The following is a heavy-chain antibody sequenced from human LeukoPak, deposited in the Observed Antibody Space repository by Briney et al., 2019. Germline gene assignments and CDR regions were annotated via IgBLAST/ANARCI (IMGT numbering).Heavy chain of an antibody. V-gene: IGHV4-39*01. D-gene: IGHD5-18*01. CDR2: IYYSGST. CDR3: ARHVTAMGGLDY. J-gene: IGHJ4*02. CDR1: GDSISSSSYY. Sequence: PSETLSLTCTVSGDSISSSSYYWGWIRQPPGKGLEWIGIIYYSGSTYYNPSLKSRVTISVDTSKNQFSLKLSSVTAADTAVYYCARHVTAMGGLDYWGQGTLVTVSS.